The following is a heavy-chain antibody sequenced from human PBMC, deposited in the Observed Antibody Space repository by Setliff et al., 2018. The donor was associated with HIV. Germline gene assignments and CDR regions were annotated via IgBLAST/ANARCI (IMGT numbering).Heavy chain of an antibody. CDR2: IIPVSGAS. D-gene: IGHD4-17*01. CDR3: TREVDGGERFVRFDP. V-gene: IGHV1-69*13. Sequence: GASVKVSCKSSGGSFTTSLIGWFRQGPGQGLEWMGGIIPVSGASKYAQRLQDRVIFTADESTNGVYMELSSLTSEDTGFYFCTREVDGGERFVRFDPWGQGTLVTVSS. CDR1: GGSFTTSL. J-gene: IGHJ5*02.